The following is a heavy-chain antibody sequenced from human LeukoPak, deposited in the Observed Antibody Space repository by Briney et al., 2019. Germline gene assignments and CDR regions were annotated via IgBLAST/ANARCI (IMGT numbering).Heavy chain of an antibody. CDR3: AKDSSGIVVARAAYYMDV. CDR1: GFTFSSYE. V-gene: IGHV3-48*03. J-gene: IGHJ6*03. CDR2: ISSSGSTI. Sequence: GGSLRLSCAASGFTFSSYEMNWVRKAPGKGLEWVSYISSSGSTIYYADSVKGRFTISRDNAKNSLYLQMNSLRAEDSATYYCAKDSSGIVVARAAYYMDVWGKGTTVTISS. D-gene: IGHD3-22*01.